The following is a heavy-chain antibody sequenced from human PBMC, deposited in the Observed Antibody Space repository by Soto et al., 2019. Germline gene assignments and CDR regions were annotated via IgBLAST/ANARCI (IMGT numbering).Heavy chain of an antibody. D-gene: IGHD2-15*01. Sequence: GGSLRLSCAASGFTFSSYSMNWVRQAPGKGLEWVSSISSSSSYIYYADSVKGRFTISRDNAKNSLYLQMNGLRAEDTAVYYCARDSAVVAATLFDYWGQGTLVTVSS. CDR2: ISSSSSYI. J-gene: IGHJ4*02. CDR1: GFTFSSYS. V-gene: IGHV3-21*01. CDR3: ARDSAVVAATLFDY.